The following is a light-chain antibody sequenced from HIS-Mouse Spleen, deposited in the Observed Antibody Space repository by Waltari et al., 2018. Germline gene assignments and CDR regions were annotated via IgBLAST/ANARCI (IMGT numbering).Light chain of an antibody. CDR3: LQHNSYPYT. J-gene: IGKJ2*01. Sequence: DIQMTQSQSPRPASVADRLTITCRASQGIRNDLGWYQQKPGKARKRLCYDASSLQSGVPSRFSGSGSGTEFTLTISSLQPEDFATYYCLQHNSYPYTFGQGTKLEIK. CDR1: QGIRND. CDR2: DAS. V-gene: IGKV1-17*01.